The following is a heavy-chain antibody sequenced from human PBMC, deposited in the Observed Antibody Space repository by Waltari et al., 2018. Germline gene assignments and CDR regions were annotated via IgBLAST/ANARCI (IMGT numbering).Heavy chain of an antibody. D-gene: IGHD2-15*01. CDR3: GREGGYCSGGSCYAMDY. Sequence: QVQLVHAGAEVKKPGSSVQLSCQASGVPFRSYHTSCVQQAPVQGREWMGRIIPSSSIANSAQKFQGRVTITADKSTSTAYMELSSLGSEDTAVYYCGREGGYCSGGSCYAMDYWGQGTLVTVSS. J-gene: IGHJ4*02. CDR1: GVPFRSYH. V-gene: IGHV1-69*04. CDR2: IIPSSSIA.